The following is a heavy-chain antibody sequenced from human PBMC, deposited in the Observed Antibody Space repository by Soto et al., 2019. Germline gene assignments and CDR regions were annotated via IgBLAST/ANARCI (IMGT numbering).Heavy chain of an antibody. CDR1: GGSISSGGYY. Sequence: QVQLQESGPGLVKPSQTLSLTCTVSGGSISSGGYYWSWIRQHPGKGLEWVGYIYYSGSTYYNPSLKSRVTIPVDTSRNRFSLKLSSLTAADTAVYYCARDCSGGSGYFDLWGRGTLITVSS. J-gene: IGHJ2*01. V-gene: IGHV4-31*03. D-gene: IGHD2-15*01. CDR2: IYYSGST. CDR3: ARDCSGGSGYFDL.